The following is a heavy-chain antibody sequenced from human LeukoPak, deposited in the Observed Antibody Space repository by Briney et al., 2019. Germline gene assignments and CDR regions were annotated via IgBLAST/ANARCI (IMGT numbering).Heavy chain of an antibody. D-gene: IGHD6-13*01. CDR3: AKGKSSSWYYFDY. CDR1: GFTFSSYA. J-gene: IGHJ4*02. Sequence: GGSLRLSCAASGFTFSSYAMSWVRQAPGKGLEWVSAISDSGGSTYYADSVKGRFTISRDNSKNTLYLQMNSLRAEDTAVYYCAKGKSSSWYYFDYWGQGTLVTVSS. V-gene: IGHV3-23*01. CDR2: ISDSGGST.